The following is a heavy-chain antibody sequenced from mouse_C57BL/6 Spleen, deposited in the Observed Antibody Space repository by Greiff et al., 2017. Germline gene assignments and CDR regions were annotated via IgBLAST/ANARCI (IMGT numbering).Heavy chain of an antibody. CDR2: ISDGGSYT. CDR3: ARDGGRGFDY. CDR1: GFTFSSYA. V-gene: IGHV5-4*01. J-gene: IGHJ2*01. Sequence: DVKLVESGGGLVKPGGSLKLSCAASGFTFSSYAMSWVRQTPEKRLEWVATISDGGSYTYYPDNVKGRFTISRDNAKNNLYLQMSHLKSEDTAMYYCARDGGRGFDYWGQGTTRTVSS. D-gene: IGHD3-3*01.